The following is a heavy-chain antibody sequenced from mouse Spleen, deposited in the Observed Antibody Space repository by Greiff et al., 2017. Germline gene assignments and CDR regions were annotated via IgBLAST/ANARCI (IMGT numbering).Heavy chain of an antibody. J-gene: IGHJ2*01. V-gene: IGHV1-69*01. Sequence: QVQLQQPGAELVMPGASVKLSCKASGYTFTSYWMHWVKQRPGQGLEWIGEIDPSDSYTNYNQKFKGKATLTVDKSSSTAYMQLSSLTSEDSAVYYCARKDDLYYFDYWGQGTTLTVSS. CDR3: ARKDDLYYFDY. D-gene: IGHD2-4*01. CDR1: GYTFTSYW. CDR2: IDPSDSYT.